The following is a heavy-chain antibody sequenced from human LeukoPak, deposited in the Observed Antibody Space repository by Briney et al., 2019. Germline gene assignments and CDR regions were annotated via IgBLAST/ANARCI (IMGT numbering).Heavy chain of an antibody. J-gene: IGHJ4*02. CDR2: ISYDGSNK. D-gene: IGHD3-22*01. V-gene: IGHV3-30*04. Sequence: GGSLRLSCAASGFTFSSYAMHWVRQAPGKGLEWVAIISYDGSNKYYADSVKGRFTISRDNSKETLYLQMNSLRAEDTAVYYCARDQDYYDSSGYSGIDYWGQGTLVTVSS. CDR1: GFTFSSYA. CDR3: ARDQDYYDSSGYSGIDY.